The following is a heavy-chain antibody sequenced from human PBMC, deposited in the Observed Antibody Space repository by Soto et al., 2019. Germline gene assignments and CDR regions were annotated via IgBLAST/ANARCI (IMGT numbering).Heavy chain of an antibody. CDR2: VRSKGNNYAT. V-gene: IGHV3-73*01. Sequence: EVQLVESGGGLVQPGGSLKLSCATSGFTFSGAAMHWVRQASGKGLEWVGRVRSKGNNYATSYLASVKGRFTISRDDSKXXAYRQMNRLKTEDTAVYYCTRQDPLTEVENDAFDVWGQGTTVTVSS. CDR1: GFTFSGAA. CDR3: TRQDPLTEVENDAFDV. J-gene: IGHJ3*01.